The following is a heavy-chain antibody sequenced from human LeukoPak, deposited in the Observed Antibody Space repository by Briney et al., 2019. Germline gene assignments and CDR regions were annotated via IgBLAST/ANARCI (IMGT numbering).Heavy chain of an antibody. Sequence: ASVKVSCKASGYTFTGYYMHWVRQAPGQGLEWMGWINPNSGGTNYAQKFQGRVAMTRDTSISTAYMELSRLRSDDTAVYYCARGTSWKQQLVPNLFDYWGQGTLVTVSS. J-gene: IGHJ4*02. CDR3: ARGTSWKQQLVPNLFDY. CDR1: GYTFTGYY. V-gene: IGHV1-2*02. D-gene: IGHD6-13*01. CDR2: INPNSGGT.